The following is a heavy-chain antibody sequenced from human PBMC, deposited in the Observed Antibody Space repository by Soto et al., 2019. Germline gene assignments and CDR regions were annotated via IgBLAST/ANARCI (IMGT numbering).Heavy chain of an antibody. CDR2: ISSSGSTI. J-gene: IGHJ6*03. V-gene: IGHV3-11*01. Sequence: GGSLRLSCAASGFTFSDYYMSWIRQAPGKGLEWVSYISSSGSTIYYADSVKGRFTISRDNAKNSLYLQMNSLRAEDTAVYYCARAGYDFWSLPPQTGQGYYYYYMDVWGKGTTVTVSS. D-gene: IGHD3-3*01. CDR1: GFTFSDYY. CDR3: ARAGYDFWSLPPQTGQGYYYYYMDV.